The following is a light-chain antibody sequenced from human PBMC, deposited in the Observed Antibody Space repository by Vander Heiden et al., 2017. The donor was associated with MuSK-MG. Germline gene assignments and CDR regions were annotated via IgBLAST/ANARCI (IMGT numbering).Light chain of an antibody. CDR1: QGISSS. CDR3: QQAKNFPWT. J-gene: IGKJ1*01. Sequence: DIQMTQSPSSVSASVGDRVTITCRASQGISSSLAWYQQKPGKAPNLLIYATSNLQSGVPSRLRGSGSGTDFTLTISSRQPEDLATYYCQQAKNFPWTFGKGTKVXIK. V-gene: IGKV1-12*01. CDR2: ATS.